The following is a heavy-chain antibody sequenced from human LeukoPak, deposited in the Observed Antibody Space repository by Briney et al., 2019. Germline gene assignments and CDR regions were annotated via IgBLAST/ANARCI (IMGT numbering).Heavy chain of an antibody. Sequence: GGSLRLSCAASGFSVSTNYMTWVRQAPGKGLEWVSIIYSGGSTYYADSVKGRFTISRDNSKNTLYLQMNSLRAEDTAVYYCARDVRGYGDHLDYWGQGTLVTVSS. V-gene: IGHV3-66*01. CDR2: IYSGGST. CDR1: GFSVSTNY. D-gene: IGHD4-17*01. J-gene: IGHJ4*02. CDR3: ARDVRGYGDHLDY.